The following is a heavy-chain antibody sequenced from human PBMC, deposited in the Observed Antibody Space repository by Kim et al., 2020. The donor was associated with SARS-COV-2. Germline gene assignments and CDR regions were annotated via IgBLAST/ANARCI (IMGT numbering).Heavy chain of an antibody. CDR3: ASYGYQLDAFDI. V-gene: IGHV4-59*13. D-gene: IGHD2-2*01. Sequence: SETLSLTCTVSGGSISSYYWSWIRQPPGKGLEWIGYIYYSGSTNYNPSLKSRVTISVDTSKNQFSLKLSSVTAADTAVYYCASYGYQLDAFDIWGQGTMVTVSS. J-gene: IGHJ3*02. CDR1: GGSISSYY. CDR2: IYYSGST.